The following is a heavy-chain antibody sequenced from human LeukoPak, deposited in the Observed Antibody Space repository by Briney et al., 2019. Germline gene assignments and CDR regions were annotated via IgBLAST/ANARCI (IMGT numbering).Heavy chain of an antibody. Sequence: PSETLSLTCTVSGGSISSYYWSWIRQPPGKGLEWIGYIYYSGSTNYNPSLESRVTISVDTSKNQFSLKLSSVTAADTAVYYCARGYYYDSSGYYSTRRPGPLSFDYWGQGTLVTVSS. CDR1: GGSISSYY. J-gene: IGHJ4*02. V-gene: IGHV4-59*01. CDR2: IYYSGST. CDR3: ARGYYYDSSGYYSTRRPGPLSFDY. D-gene: IGHD3-22*01.